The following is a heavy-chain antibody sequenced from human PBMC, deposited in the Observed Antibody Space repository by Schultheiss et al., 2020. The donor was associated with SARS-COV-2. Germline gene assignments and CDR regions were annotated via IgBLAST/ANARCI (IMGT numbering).Heavy chain of an antibody. V-gene: IGHV4-59*12. D-gene: IGHD3-16*01. CDR1: GGSISSYY. J-gene: IGHJ5*02. Sequence: SETLSLTCTVSGGSISSYYWSWIRQHPGKGLEWIGYIYYSGSTNYNPSLKSRATISVDKSKNQFSLKLSSVTAADTAVYYCARVMIMIPYNWFDPWGQGTLVTVAS. CDR2: IYYSGST. CDR3: ARVMIMIPYNWFDP.